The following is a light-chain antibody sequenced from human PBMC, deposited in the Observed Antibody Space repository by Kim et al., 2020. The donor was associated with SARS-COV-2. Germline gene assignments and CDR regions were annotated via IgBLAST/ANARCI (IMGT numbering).Light chain of an antibody. CDR2: DAS. Sequence: EIVLTQSPATLSLSPGETATLSCRASQSVSDYLAWYQQKPGQAPRLLIYDASNRATGIPARFSGSGSGTDFTLTISSLEPEDFAVYYCQQRSNWPPLTFGGGTKLEI. CDR3: QQRSNWPPLT. CDR1: QSVSDY. V-gene: IGKV3-11*01. J-gene: IGKJ4*01.